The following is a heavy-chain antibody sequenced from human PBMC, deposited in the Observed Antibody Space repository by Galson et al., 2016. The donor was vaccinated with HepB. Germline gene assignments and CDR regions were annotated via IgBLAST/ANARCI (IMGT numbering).Heavy chain of an antibody. CDR1: GFTFSSYW. D-gene: IGHD1-1*01. J-gene: IGHJ6*02. CDR3: ARGGYSDNWYDDYGMDV. V-gene: IGHV3-74*01. Sequence: SLRLSCAASGFTFSSYWMHWVRQTPGKGLVWVSRMNSNGINISHADSVTGRFTISRDNGKNTLYLQMNRLRVEDTAVYFCARGGYSDNWYDDYGMDVWGQRTTVTVSS. CDR2: MNSNGINI.